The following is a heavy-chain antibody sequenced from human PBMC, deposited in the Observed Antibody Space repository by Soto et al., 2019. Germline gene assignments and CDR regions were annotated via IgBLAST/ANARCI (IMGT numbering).Heavy chain of an antibody. J-gene: IGHJ6*02. CDR3: ARHLSDSSGYYYYYYGMDV. V-gene: IGHV5-51*01. Sequence: PGESLKISCKVSGYSFTSYWIGWVRQMPGKGLEWMGIIYPGDSDTRYSPSFQGQVTISADKSISTAYLQWSSLKASDTAMYYCARHLSDSSGYYYYYYGMDVWGQGTTVTVSS. CDR2: IYPGDSDT. D-gene: IGHD3-22*01. CDR1: GYSFTSYW.